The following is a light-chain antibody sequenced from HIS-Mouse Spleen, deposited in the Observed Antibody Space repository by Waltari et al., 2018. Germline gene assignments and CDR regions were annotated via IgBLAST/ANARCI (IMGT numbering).Light chain of an antibody. J-gene: IGLJ3*02. V-gene: IGLV2-23*01. CDR1: SSDVGSYNL. Sequence: QSALTQPASVSGSPGQSITLSCTGPSSDVGSYNLFPWYQQHPGKAPKLMIYEGSKRPSGVSNRFSGSKSGNTASLTISGLQAEDEADYYCCSYAGSSTWVFGGGTKLTVL. CDR3: CSYAGSSTWV. CDR2: EGS.